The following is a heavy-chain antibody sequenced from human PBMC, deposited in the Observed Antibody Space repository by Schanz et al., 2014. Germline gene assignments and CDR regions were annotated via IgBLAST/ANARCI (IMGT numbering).Heavy chain of an antibody. Sequence: VQLVESGGGVVQPGGSLRLSCAASGFTFSNFGMHWVRQAPGKGLEWVSTISGSGGNTYYAESAKGRFSISRDNSKNTLYLQMNSLRAEDTAVYYCAKLRYDYVSGDYWGQGTLVTVSS. CDR3: AKLRYDYVSGDY. D-gene: IGHD5-12*01. V-gene: IGHV3-23*04. CDR2: ISGSGGNT. J-gene: IGHJ4*02. CDR1: GFTFSNFG.